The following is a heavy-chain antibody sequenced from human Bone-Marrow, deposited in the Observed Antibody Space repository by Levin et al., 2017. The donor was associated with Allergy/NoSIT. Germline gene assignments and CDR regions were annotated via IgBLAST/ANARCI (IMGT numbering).Heavy chain of an antibody. J-gene: IGHJ3*02. CDR3: ARDWPFGSGPYDAFDI. Sequence: GESLKISCTASGFTLSTNYMSWVRQAPGKGLEWVSLIYTAGATYYADSVKGRFTISRDNSKNTLFLQMNSLSADDTAVYFCARDWPFGSGPYDAFDIWGPWTMVTVSS. V-gene: IGHV3-53*01. D-gene: IGHD3-10*01. CDR1: GFTLSTNY. CDR2: IYTAGAT.